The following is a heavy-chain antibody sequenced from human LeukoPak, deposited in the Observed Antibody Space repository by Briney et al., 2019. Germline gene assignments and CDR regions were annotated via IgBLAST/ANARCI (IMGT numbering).Heavy chain of an antibody. CDR3: ARRDTTGRIGRFDP. D-gene: IGHD1-1*01. J-gene: IGHJ5*02. V-gene: IGHV4-4*08. Sequence: PSETLSLTCTVSGGSISSYYWSWIRQPPGKGLEWIGHIHNSGSTYYNPSLKSRITISVDTSKNQFSLKLSSVTAADTAAYYCARRDTTGRIGRFDPWGQGTLVTVSS. CDR2: IHNSGST. CDR1: GGSISSYY.